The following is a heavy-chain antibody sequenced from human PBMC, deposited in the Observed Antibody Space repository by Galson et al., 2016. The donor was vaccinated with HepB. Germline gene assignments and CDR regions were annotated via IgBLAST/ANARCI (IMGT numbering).Heavy chain of an antibody. CDR2: IAPNSGVT. CDR3: VRENWHYEY. Sequence: SVKVSCKASGYTLTAYHIHWVQQARGQGLEWVGKIAPNSGVTTYAQKFQGRVTLTRDTSISTAYMDLNSLTPDDTAVYYCVRENWHYEYWGRGTLVTVSS. V-gene: IGHV1-2*02. CDR1: GYTLTAYH. J-gene: IGHJ4*02. D-gene: IGHD1-1*01.